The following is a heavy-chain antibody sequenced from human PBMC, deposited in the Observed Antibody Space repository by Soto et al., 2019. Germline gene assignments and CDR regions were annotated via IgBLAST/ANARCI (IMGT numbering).Heavy chain of an antibody. D-gene: IGHD6-19*01. Sequence: PSETLSLTCAVYGGSFSGYYWSWIRQPPGKGLEWIGEINHSGSTNYNPSLKSRVTISVDTSKNQFSLKLSSVTAADTAVYYCARGASSSGWYLDYWGQGTLVTVS. V-gene: IGHV4-34*01. CDR1: GGSFSGYY. J-gene: IGHJ4*02. CDR3: ARGASSSGWYLDY. CDR2: INHSGST.